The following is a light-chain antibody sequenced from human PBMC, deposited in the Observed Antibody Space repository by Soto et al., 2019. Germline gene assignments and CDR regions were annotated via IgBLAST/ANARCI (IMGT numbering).Light chain of an antibody. Sequence: DIQMTQSPSSLSASVGDRVTITCRASQSVGNFLNWYQQKPGLPPKYLIYAASNLQSGVPSRFSGSGSGTDFTLTISHLHPDEFATYDCQQSFTTWTFGQGTKVEV. V-gene: IGKV1-39*01. CDR2: AAS. CDR3: QQSFTTWT. CDR1: QSVGNF. J-gene: IGKJ1*01.